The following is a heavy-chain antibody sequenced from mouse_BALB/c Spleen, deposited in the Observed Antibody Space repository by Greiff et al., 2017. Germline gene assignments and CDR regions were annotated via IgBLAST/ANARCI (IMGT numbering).Heavy chain of an antibody. J-gene: IGHJ3*01. CDR3: ARDEGPWFAY. CDR2: ISYSGST. Sequence: EVQLQQSGPGLVKPSQSLSLTCTVTGYSITSDYAWNWIRQFPGNKLEWMGYISYSGSTSYNPSLKSRISITRDTSKNQFFLQLNSVTTEDTATYYCARDEGPWFAYWGQGTLVTVSA. CDR1: GYSITSDYA. V-gene: IGHV3-2*02.